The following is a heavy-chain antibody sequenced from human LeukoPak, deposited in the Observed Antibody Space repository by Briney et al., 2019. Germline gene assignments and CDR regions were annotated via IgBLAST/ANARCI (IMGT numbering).Heavy chain of an antibody. Sequence: GGSLRLACAASGFTFSSYAMHWVRQAPGKGLEWVALISYHGDITYYADSVKGRFTLSRDNSKTTLFLQLNSLRAEDTAVYYCARDSTYYYDSGSSGPHYFDFWGQGTLVTVSS. CDR2: ISYHGDIT. CDR1: GFTFSSYA. V-gene: IGHV3-30*01. D-gene: IGHD3-10*01. J-gene: IGHJ4*02. CDR3: ARDSTYYYDSGSSGPHYFDF.